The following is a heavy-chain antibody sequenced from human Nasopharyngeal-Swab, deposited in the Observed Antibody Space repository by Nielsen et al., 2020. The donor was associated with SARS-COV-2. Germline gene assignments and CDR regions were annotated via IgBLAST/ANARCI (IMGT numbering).Heavy chain of an antibody. CDR3: ARQADFWSGYVMALDY. D-gene: IGHD3-3*01. CDR2: IYPGDSDT. CDR1: GYSFTSYW. V-gene: IGHV5-51*01. Sequence: GGSLRLSCKGSGYSFTSYWIGWVRQMPGKGLEWMGIIYPGDSDTRYSPSFLGQVTISADKSISTAYLQWSSLKASDTAMYYCARQADFWSGYVMALDYWGQGTLVTVSS. J-gene: IGHJ4*02.